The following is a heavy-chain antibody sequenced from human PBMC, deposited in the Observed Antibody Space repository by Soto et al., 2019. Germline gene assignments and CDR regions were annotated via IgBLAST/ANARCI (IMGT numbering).Heavy chain of an antibody. D-gene: IGHD2-2*02. V-gene: IGHV1-3*01. CDR2: INAGNGKT. J-gene: IGHJ4*02. CDR3: ARAGDDCGTTRCYTIGY. CDR1: GYTFTTYA. Sequence: ASVKVSCKASGYTFTTYAIHWVRQAPGQRLEWMGWINAGNGKTKYSQKFQGRVTITRDTSATTAYMELSSLRSEDTAVYYCARAGDDCGTTRCYTIGYWGQGTMLTV.